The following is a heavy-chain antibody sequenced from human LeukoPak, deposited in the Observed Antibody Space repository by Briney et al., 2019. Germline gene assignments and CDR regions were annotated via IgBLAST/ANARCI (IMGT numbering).Heavy chain of an antibody. D-gene: IGHD7-27*01. CDR3: VRDGSSWGNFDY. J-gene: IGHJ4*02. V-gene: IGHV3-48*03. Sequence: TGGSLRLSCAASGFTFSSYEMNWVRQAPGKGLEWVSYISSSSSVIYHADSVKGRFTISRDNAKNSLYLQMNSLRTEDTAVYYCVRDGSSWGNFDYWGQGTLVSVSS. CDR2: ISSSSSVI. CDR1: GFTFSSYE.